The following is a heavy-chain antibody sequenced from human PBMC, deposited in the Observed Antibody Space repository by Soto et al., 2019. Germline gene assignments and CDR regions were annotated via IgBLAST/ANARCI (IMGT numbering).Heavy chain of an antibody. CDR1: GGSINSYY. CDR2: VHHSWGS. Sequence: QVQLQESGPGLVKPSETLSLSCTVSGGSINSYYWSWIRQSPGKRMEWIGYVHHSWGSSYNPSLQSRVAISLDTSTRQFSLKVTSVTATVTAVYYCARKGFGPLHGLVAVWGQGTTVTVSS. V-gene: IGHV4-59*08. J-gene: IGHJ6*02. CDR3: ARKGFGPLHGLVAV. D-gene: IGHD3-10*01.